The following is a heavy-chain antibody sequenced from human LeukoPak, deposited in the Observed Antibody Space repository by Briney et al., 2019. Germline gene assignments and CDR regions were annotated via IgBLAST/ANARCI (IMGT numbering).Heavy chain of an antibody. CDR3: ARGLRRSYYYYYGMDV. J-gene: IGHJ6*02. Sequence: PSETLSLTCAVYGGSFSGYYWSWIRQPPGKGLEWIGEINHSGSTNYNPSLKGRVTISVDTSKNQFSLKLSSVTAADTAVYYCARGLRRSYYYYYGMDVWGLGTTVTVSS. V-gene: IGHV4-34*01. CDR2: INHSGST. CDR1: GGSFSGYY.